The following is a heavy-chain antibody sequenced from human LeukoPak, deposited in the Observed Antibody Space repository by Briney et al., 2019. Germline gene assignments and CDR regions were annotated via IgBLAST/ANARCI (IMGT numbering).Heavy chain of an antibody. V-gene: IGHV1-46*01. D-gene: IGHD2-2*02. Sequence: ASVKVSCKASGYTFTSYYMHWVRQAPGQGLEWMGIINPSGGSTSYAQKFQGRVTMTRDMSTSTVYMELSSLRSEDTAVYYCARGGVPAALQRFYPDYWGQGTLVTVSS. CDR1: GYTFTSYY. CDR2: INPSGGST. CDR3: ARGGVPAALQRFYPDY. J-gene: IGHJ4*02.